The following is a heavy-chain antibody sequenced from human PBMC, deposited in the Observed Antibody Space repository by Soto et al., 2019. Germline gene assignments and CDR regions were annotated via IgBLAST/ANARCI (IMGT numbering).Heavy chain of an antibody. CDR1: GYTYPSYW. D-gene: IGHD3-10*01. CDR3: AXXILLWYVXDAFDI. Sequence: GESLKISCKGCGYTYPSYWIGWVRQMPGKGLEWMGIIYPEDSDTRYSPSFQGQVTISADKSSSTAYLQWSSLKASDTAMYYCAXXILLWYVXDAFDIWGHGTMVTVSS. J-gene: IGHJ3*02. V-gene: IGHV5-51*01. CDR2: IYPEDSDT.